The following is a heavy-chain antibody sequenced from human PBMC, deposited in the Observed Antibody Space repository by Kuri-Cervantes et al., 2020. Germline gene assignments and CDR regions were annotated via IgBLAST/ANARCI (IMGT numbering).Heavy chain of an antibody. Sequence: GGSLRLSCKASGYPFARHWIGWVRQTPGKGLEWMAIIYPGDSKTTYSPSFKGQVTISADRSISTAYPQWNSLKASDTAMYYCARPGGSYEMYFDYWGQGTLVTVSS. CDR3: ARPGGSYEMYFDY. V-gene: IGHV5-51*01. J-gene: IGHJ4*02. D-gene: IGHD1-26*01. CDR2: IYPGDSKT. CDR1: GYPFARHW.